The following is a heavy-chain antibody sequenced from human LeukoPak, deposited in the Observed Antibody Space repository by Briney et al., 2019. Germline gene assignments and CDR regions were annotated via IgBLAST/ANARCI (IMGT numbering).Heavy chain of an antibody. CDR3: AKDRYCSSTSCYMADY. J-gene: IGHJ4*02. CDR2: ISGSGGNT. V-gene: IGHV3-23*01. D-gene: IGHD2-2*02. CDR1: GFTFSSYA. Sequence: TGGSLRLSCAASGFTFSSYAMSWVRQAPGKGLEWVSAISGSGGNTHYADSVKGRFTISRDNSKNTLYLQMNSLRAEDTAVYYCAKDRYCSSTSCYMADYWAREPWSPSPQ.